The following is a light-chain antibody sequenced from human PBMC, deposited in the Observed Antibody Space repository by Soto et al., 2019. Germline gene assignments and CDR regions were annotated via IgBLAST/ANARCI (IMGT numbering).Light chain of an antibody. Sequence: DFQITQSPTTLSASLGERVTVTCRASQNIRSRLAWFQQKPGKAPKPLIYDASSLESGFPQRFSGSGSGTEFTLTISSLQTDDFSTYYCQQYHSYWTCGQGTMVDTK. CDR2: DAS. CDR3: QQYHSYWT. CDR1: QNIRSR. V-gene: IGKV1-5*01. J-gene: IGKJ1*01.